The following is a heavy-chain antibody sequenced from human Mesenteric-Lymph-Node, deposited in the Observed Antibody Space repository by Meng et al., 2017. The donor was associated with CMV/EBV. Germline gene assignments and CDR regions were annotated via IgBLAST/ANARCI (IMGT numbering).Heavy chain of an antibody. CDR3: ARAKLVRAGYFDY. D-gene: IGHD6-6*01. J-gene: IGHJ4*02. V-gene: IGHV4-59*01. CDR1: GGSISSYY. Sequence: SETLSLTCTVSGGSISSYYWSWIRQPPGKGLEWIGYIYYSGSTNYNPSLKSRVTISVDTSKNQFSLKLSSVTATDTAVYYCARAKLVRAGYFDYWGQGTLVTVSS. CDR2: IYYSGST.